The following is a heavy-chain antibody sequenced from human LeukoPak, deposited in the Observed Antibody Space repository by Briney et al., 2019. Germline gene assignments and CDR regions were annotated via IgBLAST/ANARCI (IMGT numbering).Heavy chain of an antibody. CDR2: IYTSGST. D-gene: IGHD2-2*01. CDR1: GSSISNYY. CDR3: ARDPRYCSSTSCYEGGSYFDY. J-gene: IGHJ4*02. Sequence: SETLSLTCTVSGSSISNYYWSWIRQPAGKGLEWIGRIYTSGSTNYNPSLKSRVTMSVDTSKNQFSLKLSSVTAADTAVYYCARDPRYCSSTSCYEGGSYFDYWGQGTLVTVSS. V-gene: IGHV4-4*07.